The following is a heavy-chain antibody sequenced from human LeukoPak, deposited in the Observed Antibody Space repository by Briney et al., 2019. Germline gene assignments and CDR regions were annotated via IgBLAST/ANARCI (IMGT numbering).Heavy chain of an antibody. Sequence: GGSLRLSCEASGFTFSSHAMNWVRQAPGKGLEWVSGKTDTGGTTDYADSVKGRFKISKDNSKNILYVQMNSLRDEDTAVYYCAKGEYGSGWPDWGQGTLVTVSS. J-gene: IGHJ4*02. D-gene: IGHD6-19*01. V-gene: IGHV3-23*01. CDR1: GFTFSSHA. CDR2: KTDTGGTT. CDR3: AKGEYGSGWPD.